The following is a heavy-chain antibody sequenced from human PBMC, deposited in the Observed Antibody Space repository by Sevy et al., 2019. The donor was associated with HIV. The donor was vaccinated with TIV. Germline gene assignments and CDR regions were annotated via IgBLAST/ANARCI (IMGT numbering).Heavy chain of an antibody. D-gene: IGHD2-15*01. CDR1: GFTFSSYS. V-gene: IGHV3-48*02. J-gene: IGHJ1*01. CDR2: ISSSSSTI. CDR3: ARSFYCSGGSGYSLAYFQH. Sequence: GGSLRLSCAASGFTFSSYSMNWVRQAPGKGLEWVSYISSSSSTIYYADSVKGRFTISRDNAKNSLYRQMNSLRDEDTAVYYCARSFYCSGGSGYSLAYFQHWGQGTLVTVSS.